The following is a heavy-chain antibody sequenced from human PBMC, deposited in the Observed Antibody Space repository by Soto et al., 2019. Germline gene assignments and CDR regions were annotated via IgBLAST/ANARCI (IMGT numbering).Heavy chain of an antibody. D-gene: IGHD3-10*02. CDR3: TIVRVADSALDH. CDR2: MSYDGSDT. Sequence: SGGSLRLSCVGSGFIFINNGMHWVRQTPGKGLEWVAFMSYDGSDTFYADSVKGRFTISRDNSKNTLFLHMSNLRAEDTAMYYCTIVRVADSALDHWGQGTLVTVSS. CDR1: GFIFINNG. J-gene: IGHJ4*02. V-gene: IGHV3-30*02.